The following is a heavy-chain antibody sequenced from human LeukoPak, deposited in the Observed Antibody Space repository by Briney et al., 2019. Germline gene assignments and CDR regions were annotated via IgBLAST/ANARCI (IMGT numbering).Heavy chain of an antibody. J-gene: IGHJ4*02. D-gene: IGHD1-1*01. V-gene: IGHV3-48*03. CDR2: ISSSGTTI. Sequence: GGSLRLSCAASGLTFSSYEMNWVRQAPGKGREWVSYISSSGTTIYHADSVKGRFTISRDNAKNSLYLQMNSLRAEDAGLYYCARGPTTGNLDYWGQGSLVTVSS. CDR3: ARGPTTGNLDY. CDR1: GLTFSSYE.